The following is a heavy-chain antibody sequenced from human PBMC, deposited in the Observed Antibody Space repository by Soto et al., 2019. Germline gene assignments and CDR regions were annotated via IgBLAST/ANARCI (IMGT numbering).Heavy chain of an antibody. CDR1: QFTFSRYW. V-gene: IGHV3-74*03. CDR3: VRVATGSYEWFDP. D-gene: IGHD1-26*01. J-gene: IGHJ5*02. Sequence: EVQLVESGGGLVQPGGSLRLSCAASQFTFSRYWMHWVRQAPGKGLMWVSRINSDGSRTTYADSVKGRFTISRDNAKNTLFLQMNSLRAEESAVYYCVRVATGSYEWFDPWRQGTLVTVSS. CDR2: INSDGSRT.